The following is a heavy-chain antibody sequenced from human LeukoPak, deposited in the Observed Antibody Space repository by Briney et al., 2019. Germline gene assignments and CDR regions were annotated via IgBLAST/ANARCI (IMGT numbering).Heavy chain of an antibody. CDR3: ARGGVDYYGSGSYYKRKYYFDY. CDR2: INHSGST. J-gene: IGHJ4*02. D-gene: IGHD3-10*01. V-gene: IGHV4-34*01. Sequence: SETLSLTCAVYGGSFSGYYWSWLRQPPGKGLEWIGEINHSGSTNYNPSLKSRVTISVDTSKNQFSLKLSSVTAADTAVYYCARGGVDYYGSGSYYKRKYYFDYWGQGTLVTVSS. CDR1: GGSFSGYY.